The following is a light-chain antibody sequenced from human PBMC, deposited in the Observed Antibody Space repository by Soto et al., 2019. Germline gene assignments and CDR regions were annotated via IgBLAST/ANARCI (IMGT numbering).Light chain of an antibody. CDR2: EVT. J-gene: IGLJ3*02. CDR1: SSDVGGYNY. CDR3: KSRTTRNTLV. V-gene: IGLV2-14*01. Sequence: QSVLTQPASVSGSPGQSNTISCTGTSSDVGGYNYVSWYQQHPGKAPKLIIYEVTHRPSGVSSRFYGSRSGNTASLTISGLQAEDEADYYCKSRTTRNTLVFGGGTKVTVL.